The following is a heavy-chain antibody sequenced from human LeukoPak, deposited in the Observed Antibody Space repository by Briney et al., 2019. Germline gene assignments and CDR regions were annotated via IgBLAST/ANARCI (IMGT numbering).Heavy chain of an antibody. J-gene: IGHJ3*02. CDR3: ARDYTMTHAFDI. CDR2: IYSTGST. CDR1: GGSMSDYY. Sequence: SETLSLTCTVSGGSMSDYYWSWIRQPPGKGLEWIGYIYSTGSTNYNPSLKSRVTTSVDTSKNQFFLNLNSVTAADTALYYCARDYTMTHAFDIWGQGTLVTVSS. D-gene: IGHD3-22*01. V-gene: IGHV4-59*01.